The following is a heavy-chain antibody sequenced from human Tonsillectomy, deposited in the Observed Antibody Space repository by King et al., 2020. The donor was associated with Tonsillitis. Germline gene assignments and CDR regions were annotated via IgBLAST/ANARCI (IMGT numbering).Heavy chain of an antibody. D-gene: IGHD3-16*02. Sequence: EVQLVESGGGLVKPGGSLRLSCAASGFTFSSYSMNWVRQAPGKGLEWVSSISSSSSYIYYADSVKGRFTISRDNAKNSLYLQMNSLRAEDTAVYYCARGGSGYVWGSYRYTTLFVYWGERTLVTVSS. V-gene: IGHV3-21*01. J-gene: IGHJ4*02. CDR3: ARGGSGYVWGSYRYTTLFVY. CDR2: ISSSSSYI. CDR1: GFTFSSYS.